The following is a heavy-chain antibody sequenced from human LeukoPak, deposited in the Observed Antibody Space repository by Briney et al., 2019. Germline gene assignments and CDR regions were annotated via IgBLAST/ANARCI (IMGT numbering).Heavy chain of an antibody. Sequence: SGGSLRLSCAASGFTFSSYEMNWVRQAPGKGLEWVSYISSSGSTIYYADSVKGRFAISRDTAKNSLSLQMNSLSAEDTAVYYCARERYSSGWDAFDVWGQGTKVTVSS. V-gene: IGHV3-48*03. CDR2: ISSSGSTI. D-gene: IGHD6-19*01. CDR3: ARERYSSGWDAFDV. J-gene: IGHJ3*01. CDR1: GFTFSSYE.